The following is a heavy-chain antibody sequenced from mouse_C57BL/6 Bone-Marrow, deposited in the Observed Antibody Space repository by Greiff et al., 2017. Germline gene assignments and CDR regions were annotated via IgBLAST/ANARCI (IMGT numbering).Heavy chain of an antibody. CDR3: ARGLTGTRYFDY. CDR2: INPSSGYT. D-gene: IGHD4-1*01. V-gene: IGHV1-7*01. Sequence: QVQLKQSGAELAKPGASVKLSCKASGYTFTSYWMHWVKQRPGQGLEWIGYINPSSGYTKYNQKFKDKATLTADKSSRTAYMQLSSLTYEDSAVYYCARGLTGTRYFDYWGQGTTLTVSS. J-gene: IGHJ2*01. CDR1: GYTFTSYW.